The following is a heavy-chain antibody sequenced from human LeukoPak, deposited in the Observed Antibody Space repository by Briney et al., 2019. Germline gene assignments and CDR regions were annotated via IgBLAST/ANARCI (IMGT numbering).Heavy chain of an antibody. CDR2: IYSGGST. CDR3: ARDYNGDYGYFDL. CDR1: GFTVSSNY. Sequence: GGSLRLSCAASGFTVSSNYMSWVRQAPGKGLEWVSVIYSGGSTYYADSVKGQFTISRDNSKNTLYLQMNSLRAEDTAVYYCARDYNGDYGYFDLWGRGTLVTVSS. D-gene: IGHD3-10*01. J-gene: IGHJ2*01. V-gene: IGHV3-66*02.